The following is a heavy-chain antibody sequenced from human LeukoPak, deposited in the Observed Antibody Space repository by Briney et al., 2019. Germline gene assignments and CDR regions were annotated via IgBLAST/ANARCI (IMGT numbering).Heavy chain of an antibody. CDR2: INHSGST. CDR1: GGSFSGYY. CDR3: ARASDFDYYGSGSYPYYYGMDV. V-gene: IGHV4-34*01. Sequence: PSETLSLTCAVYGGSFSGYYWSWIRQPPGKGLEWIGEINHSGSTNYNPSLKSRVTISVDTSKNQFSLKLSSVTAADTAVYYCARASDFDYYGSGSYPYYYGMDVWGQGTTVTVSS. J-gene: IGHJ6*02. D-gene: IGHD3-10*01.